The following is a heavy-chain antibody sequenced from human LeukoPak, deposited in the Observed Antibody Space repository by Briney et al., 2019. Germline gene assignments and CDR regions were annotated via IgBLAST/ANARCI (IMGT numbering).Heavy chain of an antibody. CDR3: ARRTVRLYGQKSPFDY. J-gene: IGHJ4*02. Sequence: KPSETLSLTCTVSGGSISSFYWTWIRQPPGKGLEWIGYIYYSGSTNYNPSLKSRVTISVDTSKNQFSLKLSSVTAADTAVYYCARRTVRLYGQKSPFDYWGQGTLVTVSS. CDR2: IYYSGST. D-gene: IGHD2/OR15-2a*01. V-gene: IGHV4-59*12. CDR1: GGSISSFY.